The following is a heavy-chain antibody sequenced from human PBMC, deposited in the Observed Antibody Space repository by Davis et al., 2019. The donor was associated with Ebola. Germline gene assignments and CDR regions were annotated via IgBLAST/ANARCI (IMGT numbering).Heavy chain of an antibody. CDR3: ARALSAGGSSWYEGALGY. D-gene: IGHD6-13*01. CDR2: INPNSGGT. CDR1: GYTFSGYY. Sequence: ASVKVSCKTSGYTFSGYYMHWVRQAPGQGLEWMGWINPNSGGTNYAQKFQGRVTMTRDTSISTAYMELSRLRSDDTAVYYCARALSAGGSSWYEGALGYWGQGTLVTVSS. J-gene: IGHJ4*02. V-gene: IGHV1-2*02.